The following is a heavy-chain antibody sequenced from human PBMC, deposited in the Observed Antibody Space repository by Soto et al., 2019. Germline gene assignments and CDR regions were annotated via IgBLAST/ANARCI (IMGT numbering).Heavy chain of an antibody. CDR1: GGSINTDY. V-gene: IGHV4-59*01. CDR2: IYHTGRA. Sequence: SETLSLTCTVSGGSINTDYWSWIRQPPGKGLEWIGYIYHTGRANHNPSLKSRVTISIDTSKNQFSLKLNSVTAADTAVYYCARYYGSLNVWGKGTTVTVSS. D-gene: IGHD3-3*01. J-gene: IGHJ6*04. CDR3: ARYYGSLNV.